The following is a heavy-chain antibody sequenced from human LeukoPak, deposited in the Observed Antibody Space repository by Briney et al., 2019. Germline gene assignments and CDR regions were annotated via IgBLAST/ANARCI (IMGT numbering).Heavy chain of an antibody. CDR3: AREPTIVGALRGSGLYYFDQ. V-gene: IGHV3-48*04. Sequence: GGSLRLSCAASGFTFSHYNMNWVRQAPGKGLEWLSYISSSSNTIFDADSVKGRFTISRDNAKNSLYLQMNSLRAEDTAVYYCAREPTIVGALRGSGLYYFDQWGQGTLVTVSS. J-gene: IGHJ4*02. D-gene: IGHD1-26*01. CDR1: GFTFSHYN. CDR2: ISSSSNTI.